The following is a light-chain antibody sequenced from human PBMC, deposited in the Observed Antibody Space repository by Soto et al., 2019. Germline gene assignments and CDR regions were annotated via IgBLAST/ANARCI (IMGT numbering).Light chain of an antibody. Sequence: EIVMKQSPATLSVSPGERATLSCRASQSVSSNFAWYQQKPGQAPRLLIYGASTRATGIPARFSGSGSRTEFTLTIRSLQSEGFAVYDRQQYNNWPPWTFGQGTKVEIK. J-gene: IGKJ1*01. CDR2: GAS. CDR1: QSVSSN. V-gene: IGKV3-15*01. CDR3: QQYNNWPPWT.